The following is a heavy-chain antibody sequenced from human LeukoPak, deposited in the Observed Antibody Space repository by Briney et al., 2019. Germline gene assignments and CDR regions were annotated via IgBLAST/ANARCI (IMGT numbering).Heavy chain of an antibody. D-gene: IGHD3-16*01. V-gene: IGHV4-38-2*01. CDR2: IYHSGST. CDR1: GYSISSNHY. J-gene: IGHJ4*02. Sequence: SETLSLTCDVSGYSISSNHYWGWIRQPPGKGLGWIGSIYHSGSTYYKPSLKSRVTISLDPSKNQFSLRLSSVTAADTAVYYCARGTSYPYDNFDYWGEGTLVTVSS. CDR3: ARGTSYPYDNFDY.